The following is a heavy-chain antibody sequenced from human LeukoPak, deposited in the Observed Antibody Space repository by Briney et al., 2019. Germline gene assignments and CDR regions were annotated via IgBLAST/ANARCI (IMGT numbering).Heavy chain of an antibody. D-gene: IGHD5-18*01. Sequence: SETLSLTCAVSGGSISSGGYSWGWIRQPPGKGLEWIGYIYHSGSTYYNPSLESRVTISVDRSKNQFSLKLSSVTAADTAVYYCARVDTAMAYDYWGQGTLVTVSS. CDR1: GGSISSGGYS. CDR2: IYHSGST. J-gene: IGHJ4*02. V-gene: IGHV4-30-2*01. CDR3: ARVDTAMAYDY.